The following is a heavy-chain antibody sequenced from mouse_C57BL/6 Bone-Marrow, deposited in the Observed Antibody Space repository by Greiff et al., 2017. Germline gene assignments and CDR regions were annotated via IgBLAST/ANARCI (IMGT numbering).Heavy chain of an antibody. CDR1: GYTFTSYW. CDR2: IHPNSGST. D-gene: IGHD2-1*01. J-gene: IGHJ3*01. Sequence: QVQLQQPGAELVKPGASVKLSCNASGYTFTSYWMHWVKQSPGQGLEWIGMIHPNSGSTNYNEKFKSKATLTVDKSSSTAYMQLSSLTSEDSAVYYCARSYGNYEAWFAYWGQGTLVTVSA. V-gene: IGHV1-64*01. CDR3: ARSYGNYEAWFAY.